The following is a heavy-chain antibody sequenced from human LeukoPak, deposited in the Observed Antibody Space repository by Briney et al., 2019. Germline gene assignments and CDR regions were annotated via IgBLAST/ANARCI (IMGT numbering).Heavy chain of an antibody. CDR1: GFTFSSYS. J-gene: IGHJ3*02. CDR3: ATPGGRWDDAFDI. V-gene: IGHV3-21*01. Sequence: GGSLRLSCAASGFTFSSYSMNWVRQAPGKGLEWVSSISSSSSYIYYADSVKGRFTISRDNAKNSLYLQMNSLRAEDTAVYYCATPGGRWDDAFDIWGQGTMVTVSS. D-gene: IGHD1-26*01. CDR2: ISSSSSYI.